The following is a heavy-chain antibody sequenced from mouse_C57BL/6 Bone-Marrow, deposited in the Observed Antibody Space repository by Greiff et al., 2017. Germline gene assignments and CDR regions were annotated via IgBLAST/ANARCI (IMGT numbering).Heavy chain of an antibody. D-gene: IGHD1-1*01. J-gene: IGHJ3*01. V-gene: IGHV14-4*01. CDR3: TTGYYGSSFLAY. CDR1: GFNIKDDY. Sequence: VQLKQSGAELVRPGASVKLSCTASGFNIKDDYMHWVKQRPEQGLEWIGWIDPENGDTEYASKFQGKATITADTSSNTAYLQLSSLSSEDTAVYYWTTGYYGSSFLAYWGQGTLVTVSA. CDR2: IDPENGDT.